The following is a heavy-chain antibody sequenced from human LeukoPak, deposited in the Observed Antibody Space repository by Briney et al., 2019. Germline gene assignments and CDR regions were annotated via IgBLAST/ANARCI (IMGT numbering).Heavy chain of an antibody. CDR3: ARDRRGRAGDNPYYYNGMDV. V-gene: IGHV1-18*01. CDR1: GYMFTSYG. D-gene: IGHD3-10*01. Sequence: ASVKVSCKASGYMFTSYGLSWVRQAPGQGLEWMGWISAYNGNTRYAQKVQGRVTMTTDTSTRTAYMEMRSLRSDDKDVYYYARDRRGRAGDNPYYYNGMDVWGKGTTVTVSS. J-gene: IGHJ6*04. CDR2: ISAYNGNT.